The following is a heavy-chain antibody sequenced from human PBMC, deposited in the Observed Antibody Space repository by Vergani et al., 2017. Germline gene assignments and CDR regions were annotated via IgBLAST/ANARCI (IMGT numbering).Heavy chain of an antibody. CDR2: INHSGST. Sequence: QVQLPQWGAGLLKPSETLSLTCAVYGGSFSGYYWSWIRQPPGKGLEWIGEINHSGSTNYNPSLKSRVTISVDTSKNQFSLKLSSVTAADTAVYYCARIQLWLRDFDYWGQGTLVTVSS. V-gene: IGHV4-34*01. CDR3: ARIQLWLRDFDY. CDR1: GGSFSGYY. D-gene: IGHD5-18*01. J-gene: IGHJ4*02.